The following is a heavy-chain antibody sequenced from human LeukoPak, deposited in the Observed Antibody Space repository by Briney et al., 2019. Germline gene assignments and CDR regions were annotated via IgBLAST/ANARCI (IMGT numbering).Heavy chain of an antibody. Sequence: LSETLSLTCTVSGDSIISSGYYRGWSRKPRGKGLEWIGSIYYSGSTYYNPSLKSQVIISVDTSKNQFSLKLSSVTAADTALYFCASHRGLNKCDSWGQGTLVTVSS. CDR3: ASHRGLNKCDS. J-gene: IGHJ4*02. D-gene: IGHD3-10*01. V-gene: IGHV4-39*01. CDR2: IYYSGST. CDR1: GDSIISSGYY.